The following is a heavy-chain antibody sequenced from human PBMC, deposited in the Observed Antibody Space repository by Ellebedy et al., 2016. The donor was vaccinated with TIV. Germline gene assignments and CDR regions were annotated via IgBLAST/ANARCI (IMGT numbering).Heavy chain of an antibody. CDR3: ARWFEARGANWFDP. J-gene: IGHJ5*02. Sequence: GESLKISCAASGITVSSTYMSWVRQGTGKGLEWVSVMYSGGGTFYGDSVKGRFTISRDNSKNTLYLQMNSLRVEDTAVYYCARWFEARGANWFDPWGQGTLVTVSS. D-gene: IGHD1-26*01. CDR2: MYSGGGT. V-gene: IGHV3-53*01. CDR1: GITVSSTY.